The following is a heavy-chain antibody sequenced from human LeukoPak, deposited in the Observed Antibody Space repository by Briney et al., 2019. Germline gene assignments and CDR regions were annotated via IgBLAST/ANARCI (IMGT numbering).Heavy chain of an antibody. CDR2: ISWDGGST. CDR3: AKDFRPGASGYFDY. Sequence: GGSLRLSCAASGFTFDDYAMHWVRQAPGKGLEWVSLISWDGGSTYYADSVKGRFTISRDNSKNSLYLQMNSLRAEDTALYYCAKDFRPGASGYFDYWGQGTLVTVSS. J-gene: IGHJ4*02. D-gene: IGHD1-14*01. CDR1: GFTFDDYA. V-gene: IGHV3-43D*04.